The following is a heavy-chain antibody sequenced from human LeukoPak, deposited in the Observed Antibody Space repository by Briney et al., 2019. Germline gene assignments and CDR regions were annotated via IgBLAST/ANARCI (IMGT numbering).Heavy chain of an antibody. CDR2: ISTNTGNP. CDR3: ARDSSSSGADY. Sequence: GASVKVSCKASEYTFSSYAMNWVRQAPGQGLEWMGWISTNTGNPTYAQGFTGRFVFSLDTSVSTAYLQISSLKAEDTAVYYCARDSSSSGADYWGQGILVTVSS. D-gene: IGHD6-13*01. CDR1: EYTFSSYA. V-gene: IGHV7-4-1*02. J-gene: IGHJ4*02.